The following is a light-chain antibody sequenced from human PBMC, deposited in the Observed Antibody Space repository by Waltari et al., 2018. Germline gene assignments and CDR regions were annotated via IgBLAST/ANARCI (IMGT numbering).Light chain of an antibody. CDR1: VLSNQY. CDR3: QSADGSDVWV. CDR2: KKA. J-gene: IGLJ3*02. V-gene: IGLV3-25*03. Sequence: YDLTQPPSVSVSPGQTARTPRSGDVLSNQYVYWYQQRPGQAPVGVISKKAGRPSGIPGGFSGSSSGTTVTLIISGAQAEDEADYYCQSADGSDVWVFGGGTKLTVL.